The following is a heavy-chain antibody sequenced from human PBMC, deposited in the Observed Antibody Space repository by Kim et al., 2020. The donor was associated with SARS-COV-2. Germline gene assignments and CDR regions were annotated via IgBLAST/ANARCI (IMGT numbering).Heavy chain of an antibody. Sequence: GGSLRLSCAASGFTFTNAWMTWVRQAPGKGLEWVAHIRSKDDGGTTDYATPVKGRFTISRDDSTSTLYLQMNSLRAEDTAVYYCTTDPRGFSYGYYYGMDGWAKGPRSLSL. V-gene: IGHV3-15*05. CDR1: GFTFTNAW. J-gene: IGHJ6*02. CDR3: TTDPRGFSYGYYYGMDG. D-gene: IGHD3-16*01. CDR2: IRSKDDGGTT.